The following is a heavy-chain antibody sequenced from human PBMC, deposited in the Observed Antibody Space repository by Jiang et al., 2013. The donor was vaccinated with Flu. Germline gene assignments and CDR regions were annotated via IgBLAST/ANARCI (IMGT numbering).Heavy chain of an antibody. Sequence: LLKPSETLSLTCAVSGYSISSGYYWGWIRQPPGKGLEWIGSIYHSGSTYYNPSLKSRVTISVDTSKNQFSLKLSSVTAADTAVYYCARAGITGTTPRFDPWGQGTLVTVSS. CDR1: GYSISSGYY. J-gene: IGHJ5*02. CDR3: ARAGITGTTPRFDP. V-gene: IGHV4-38-2*01. D-gene: IGHD1-20*01. CDR2: IYHSGST.